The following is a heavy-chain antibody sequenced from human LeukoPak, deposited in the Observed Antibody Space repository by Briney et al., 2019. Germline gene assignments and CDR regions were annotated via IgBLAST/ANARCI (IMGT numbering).Heavy chain of an antibody. CDR1: GFTFSRYS. CDR3: ARGGDPVDY. J-gene: IGHJ4*02. D-gene: IGHD3-16*01. Sequence: GGSLRLSCAASGFTFSRYSMNWVRQSPGKGLDWVSGTSASSSYIFYADSVKGRFTISRDNAKNSVDLQMNSLRVEDSAVYYCARGGDPVDYWGQGTLVTVSS. CDR2: TSASSSYI. V-gene: IGHV3-21*06.